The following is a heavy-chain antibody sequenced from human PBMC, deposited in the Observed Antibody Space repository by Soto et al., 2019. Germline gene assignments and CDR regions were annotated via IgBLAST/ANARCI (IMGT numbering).Heavy chain of an antibody. CDR3: VRLVGNSWLDF. V-gene: IGHV6-1*01. D-gene: IGHD2-2*01. CDR2: TYFRSKWYN. J-gene: IGHJ4*02. Sequence: SQTLSLTCGISGDSVSSNRVTWNWIRQSPSRGLEWLGRTYFRSKWYNDYAESVRSRITIDPDTSKNQFSLHLNSVTPEDTAVYYCVRLVGNSWLDFWGQGTLVTVSS. CDR1: GDSVSSNRVT.